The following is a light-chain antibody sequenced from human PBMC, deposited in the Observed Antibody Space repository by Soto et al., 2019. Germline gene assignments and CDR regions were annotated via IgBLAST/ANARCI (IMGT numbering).Light chain of an antibody. CDR3: QQDLRPPLT. Sequence: DIVITQSPDSLAVSLCESSTITFKSSQSLLYSSNNKNYLGWYQQKPGKAPGLLIYAASTLQSGVPSRFSASGSGTDFTLTISSLQPEDFATYYCQQDLRPPLTFGPGTKVDIK. J-gene: IGKJ3*01. V-gene: IGKV4-1*01. CDR2: AAS. CDR1: QSLLYSSNNKNY.